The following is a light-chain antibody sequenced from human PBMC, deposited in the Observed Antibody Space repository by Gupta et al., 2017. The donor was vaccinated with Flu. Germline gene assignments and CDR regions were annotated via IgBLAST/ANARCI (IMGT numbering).Light chain of an antibody. CDR1: QNIKHY. CDR3: QQKQT. CDR2: AAS. Sequence: DIQMTQSPSSLSASVGDRVTITCRTSQNIKHYLKWYQQKLGKDTKLLIYAASGLQSGVPSRLSGSGSGREYTRISRSVHTEDSATYYCQQKQTFGHGTNVDI. J-gene: IGKJ3*01. V-gene: IGKV1-39*01.